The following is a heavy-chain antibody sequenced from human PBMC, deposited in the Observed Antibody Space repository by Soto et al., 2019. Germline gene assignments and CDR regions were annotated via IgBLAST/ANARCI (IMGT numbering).Heavy chain of an antibody. CDR1: GYTITRNG. D-gene: IGHD6-19*01. Sequence: GASVKASCTASGYTITRNGISWVRQAPGQGLEWMGWISAYNGNTNYAQKLQGRVTMTTDTSTSTAYMELRSLRSDDTAVYYCARDGGRPWLGTYYFDDWGQGNLVIVSS. V-gene: IGHV1-18*01. J-gene: IGHJ4*02. CDR3: ARDGGRPWLGTYYFDD. CDR2: ISAYNGNT.